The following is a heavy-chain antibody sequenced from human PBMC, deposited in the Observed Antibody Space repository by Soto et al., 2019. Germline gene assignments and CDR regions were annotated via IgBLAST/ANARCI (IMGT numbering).Heavy chain of an antibody. CDR3: ARHRASIAVAGRGDWFDP. D-gene: IGHD6-19*01. CDR2: IYYSGST. Sequence: SETLCLTCTVSGGSISSSRYYWGWIREAPGKGLEWIGSIYYSGSTYYNPSLKSRVTISVDTSKNKFSLKLSSVTAEDKAVYCCARHRASIAVAGRGDWFDPWGPVTLVTV. J-gene: IGHJ5*02. V-gene: IGHV4-39*01. CDR1: GGSISSSRYY.